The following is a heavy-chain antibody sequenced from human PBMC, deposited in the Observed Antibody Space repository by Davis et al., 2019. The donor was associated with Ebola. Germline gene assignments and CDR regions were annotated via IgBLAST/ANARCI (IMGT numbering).Heavy chain of an antibody. Sequence: GGSLRLSCAASGSIYTNHAMSWVRQAPEKGLEWVSAISGSGYSTYYADSVKGRFAISRDNSKDTVYLQINGLRAEDTALYFCTGEPRQAATYYFDYWGQGTLVTVSS. V-gene: IGHV3-23*01. CDR3: TGEPRQAATYYFDY. CDR2: ISGSGYST. CDR1: GSIYTNHA. J-gene: IGHJ4*02. D-gene: IGHD6-13*01.